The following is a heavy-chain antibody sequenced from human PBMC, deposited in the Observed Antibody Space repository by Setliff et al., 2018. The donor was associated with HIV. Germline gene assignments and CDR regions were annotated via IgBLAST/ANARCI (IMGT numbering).Heavy chain of an antibody. D-gene: IGHD2-2*01. J-gene: IGHJ6*02. CDR2: IIHTGST. Sequence: LSLTCAVYSGSFSGYYWSWIRQPPGKGLEWIGEIIHTGSTNYNPSLKSRVTISVDTSKNQFSLRLSSVTAADTAVYYCARGRSCSSSSCYLVYYYYYGMDVWGHGSTVTVSS. CDR3: ARGRSCSSSSCYLVYYYYYGMDV. V-gene: IGHV4-34*01. CDR1: SGSFSGYY.